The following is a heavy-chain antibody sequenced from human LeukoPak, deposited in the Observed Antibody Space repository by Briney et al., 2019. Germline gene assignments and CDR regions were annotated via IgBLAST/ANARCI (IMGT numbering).Heavy chain of an antibody. Sequence: PGGSLRLSCAASGFTFSSYAMSWVRQAPGKGLEWVSAISGSGGSTYYADSVKGRLTISRDNAKSSLYLQMNSLRAEDTALYYCAKLWSVGGLGAFDIWGQGTMVTVSS. V-gene: IGHV3-23*01. CDR2: ISGSGGST. J-gene: IGHJ3*02. CDR3: AKLWSVGGLGAFDI. D-gene: IGHD1-26*01. CDR1: GFTFSSYA.